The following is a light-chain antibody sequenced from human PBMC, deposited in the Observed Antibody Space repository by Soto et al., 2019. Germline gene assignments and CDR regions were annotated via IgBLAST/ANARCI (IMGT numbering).Light chain of an antibody. J-gene: IGKJ5*01. Sequence: DIQMTQSPSSLSASVGDRXXXXXQASQNINNYLNWYQQKPGRXXKLLXYXXSXLXAGVPSRFRGSGSGTDFTFTISRLQXEDIATYYCQQYENLPTFGQGTRLEIK. CDR2: XXS. CDR1: QNINNY. CDR3: QQYENLPT. V-gene: IGKV1-33*01.